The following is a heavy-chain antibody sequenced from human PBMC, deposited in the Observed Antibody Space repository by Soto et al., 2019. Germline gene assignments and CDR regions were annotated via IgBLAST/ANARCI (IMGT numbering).Heavy chain of an antibody. V-gene: IGHV1-69*01. Sequence: QVQLVQSGAEVKKPGSSVKVSCKASGGTFSSYAISWVRQAPGQGLEWMGGIIPIFGTANYAQKFQGRVTITADEATSTAYMELSSLRSEDTAVYYCARVTRDCSSNSCPLIFDYWGQGTLVTVSS. D-gene: IGHD2-2*01. CDR3: ARVTRDCSSNSCPLIFDY. CDR2: IIPIFGTA. CDR1: GGTFSSYA. J-gene: IGHJ4*02.